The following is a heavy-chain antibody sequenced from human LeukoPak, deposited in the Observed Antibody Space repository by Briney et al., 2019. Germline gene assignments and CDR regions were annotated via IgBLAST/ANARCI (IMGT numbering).Heavy chain of an antibody. CDR1: GFTFSSYA. D-gene: IGHD4-17*01. CDR3: AKFTYGDYVRNYYYGMDV. J-gene: IGHJ6*02. V-gene: IGHV3-23*01. CDR2: ISGSGGST. Sequence: GGSLRLSCAASGFTFSSYAMSWVRQAPGKGLEWVSAISGSGGSTYYADSVKGRFTISRDNSKNTLYLQMNSLRAEDTAVYYCAKFTYGDYVRNYYYGMDVWGQGTTVTVSS.